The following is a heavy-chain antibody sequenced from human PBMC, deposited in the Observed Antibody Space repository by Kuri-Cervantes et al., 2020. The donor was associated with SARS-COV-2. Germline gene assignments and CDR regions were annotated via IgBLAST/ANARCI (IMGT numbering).Heavy chain of an antibody. CDR1: GGTFSSYA. D-gene: IGHD3-10*01. CDR2: IIPIFGTA. Sequence: SVKVSCKASGGTFSSYAISWVRQAPGQGLEWMGGIIPIFGTANYTQKFQGRVTITADESTSTAYMELSSLRSEDTAVYYCARERENYYGSGNQPSGFDPWGQGTLVTVSS. CDR3: ARERENYYGSGNQPSGFDP. V-gene: IGHV1-69*13. J-gene: IGHJ5*02.